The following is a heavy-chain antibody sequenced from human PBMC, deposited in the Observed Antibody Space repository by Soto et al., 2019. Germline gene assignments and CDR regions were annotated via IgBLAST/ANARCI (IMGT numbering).Heavy chain of an antibody. Sequence: GSMSLSCTAAEVNCTFNAMSLVRQNPGKGLQWVSTVSGNGENTYYAESVRGRFTISRDNTKNTLYLQMNSLRAEDSAVYYCAKDLHSSGWADYNFAYRGQGTLVTVSS. CDR2: VSGNGENT. CDR1: EVNCTFNA. J-gene: IGHJ4*02. V-gene: IGHV3-23*01. CDR3: AKDLHSSGWADYNFAY. D-gene: IGHD6-25*01.